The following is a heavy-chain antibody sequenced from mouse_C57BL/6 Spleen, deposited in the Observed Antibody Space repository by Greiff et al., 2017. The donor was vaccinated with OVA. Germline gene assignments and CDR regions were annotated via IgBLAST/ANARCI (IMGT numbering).Heavy chain of an antibody. J-gene: IGHJ4*01. Sequence: GMLVESGGGLVQPGGSLKLSCAASGFTFSDYYMYWVRQTPEKRLEWVAYISNGGGSTYYPDTVKGRFTISRDNAKNTLYLQMSRLKSEDTAMYYCARRDSGDYAMDYWGQGTSVTVSS. CDR2: ISNGGGST. CDR1: GFTFSDYY. CDR3: ARRDSGDYAMDY. V-gene: IGHV5-12*01.